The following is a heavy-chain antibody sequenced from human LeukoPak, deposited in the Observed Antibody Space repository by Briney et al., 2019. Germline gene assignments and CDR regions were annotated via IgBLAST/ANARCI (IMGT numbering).Heavy chain of an antibody. CDR2: IYYSGST. CDR3: ARHQGDLLWVDY. CDR1: GGSISSSSYY. D-gene: IGHD2/OR15-2a*01. V-gene: IGHV4-39*01. J-gene: IGHJ4*02. Sequence: PSETLSLTCTVSGGSISSSSYYWGWIRQPPGKGLEWIGSIYYSGSTYYNPSLKSRVTISVDTSKNQFSLKLSSVTAADTAVYYCARHQGDLLWVDYWGQGTLVTVSS.